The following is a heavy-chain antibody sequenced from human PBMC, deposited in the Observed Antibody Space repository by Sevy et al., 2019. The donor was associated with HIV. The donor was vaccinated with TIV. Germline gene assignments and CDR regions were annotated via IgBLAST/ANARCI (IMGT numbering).Heavy chain of an antibody. CDR2: IYYSGDT. CDR1: GGSINSRTSY. J-gene: IGHJ4*02. V-gene: IGHV4-39*01. Sequence: SETLSLTCTVSGGSINSRTSYWGWIRQPPGKGLEWIGIIYYSGDTYYNPSLKSRVTISVDTSKNQFSLKLSSVTAADTAVYYCARLDATRPKGYYFDYWGQGTLVTVSS. D-gene: IGHD1-1*01. CDR3: ARLDATRPKGYYFDY.